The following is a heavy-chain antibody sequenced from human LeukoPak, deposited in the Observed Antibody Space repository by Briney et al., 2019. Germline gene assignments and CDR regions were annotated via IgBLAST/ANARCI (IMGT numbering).Heavy chain of an antibody. CDR3: ARDSVLWFGELLYGMDV. J-gene: IGHJ6*02. CDR1: GGSISSYY. V-gene: IGHV4-4*07. D-gene: IGHD3-10*01. CDR2: IYTSGST. Sequence: SETLSLTCTVSGGSISSYYWSWIRQPAGKGLEWIGRIYTSGSTNYNPSLKSRVTMSVDTSRNQFSLKLSSVTAADTAVYYCARDSVLWFGELLYGMDVWGQGTTVTVSS.